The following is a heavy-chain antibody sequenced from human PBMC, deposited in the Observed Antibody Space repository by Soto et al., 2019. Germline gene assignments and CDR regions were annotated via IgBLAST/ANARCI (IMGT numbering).Heavy chain of an antibody. Sequence: SVKVSCKASGGTFSSYAISWVRQAPGQGLEWMGGIIPIFGTANYAQKFQGRVTITADESTSTAYMELSSLRSEDTAVYYCARTYSSSWYEGSWFDPWGQGTLVTVSS. J-gene: IGHJ5*02. D-gene: IGHD6-13*01. V-gene: IGHV1-69*13. CDR1: GGTFSSYA. CDR3: ARTYSSSWYEGSWFDP. CDR2: IIPIFGTA.